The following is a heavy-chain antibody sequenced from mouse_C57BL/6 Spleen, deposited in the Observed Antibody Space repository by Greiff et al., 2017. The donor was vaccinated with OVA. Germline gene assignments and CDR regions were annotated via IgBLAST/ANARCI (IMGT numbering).Heavy chain of an antibody. Sequence: EVKLVESGGDLVKPGGSLKLSCAASGFTFSSYGMSWVRQTPDKRLEWVATISSGGSYTYYPDSVKGRFTISRDNAKNTLYLQMSSLKSEDTAMYYCARQRYFDVWGTGTTVTGAS. CDR1: GFTFSSYG. V-gene: IGHV5-6*01. J-gene: IGHJ1*03. CDR3: ARQRYFDV. CDR2: ISSGGSYT.